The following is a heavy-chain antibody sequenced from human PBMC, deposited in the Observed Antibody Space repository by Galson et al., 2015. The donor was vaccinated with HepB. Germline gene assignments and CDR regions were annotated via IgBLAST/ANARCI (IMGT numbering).Heavy chain of an antibody. CDR3: AKGKGGVRVPTISFDI. D-gene: IGHD2-2*01. CDR1: GFPFSYYV. V-gene: IGHV3-23*01. Sequence: SLRLSCAASGFPFSYYVMNWVRQAPGKGLEWVSSISANDGNTNYADSVKGRLIISRDNSMNTVYLQLHGLRPEDTGLYYCAKGKGGVRVPTISFDIWGQGTMVTVSS. J-gene: IGHJ3*02. CDR2: ISANDGNT.